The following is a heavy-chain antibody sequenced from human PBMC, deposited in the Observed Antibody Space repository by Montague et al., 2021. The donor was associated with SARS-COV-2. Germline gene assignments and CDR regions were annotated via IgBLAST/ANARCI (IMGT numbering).Heavy chain of an antibody. J-gene: IGHJ6*02. CDR2: SDWDGDK. CDR1: GFSLRTAGTC. Sequence: PALVKPTQTLTLTCTFSGFSLRTAGTCVSWIRQPPGKAPQWLARSDWDGDKYYSRTLETRVSISTDTAKTQVVLTMTNVDPMDTATYYCARLSGVAPRCYYEGMDVGGQGTAVTVSS. CDR3: ARLSGVAPRCYYEGMDV. V-gene: IGHV2-70*11. D-gene: IGHD7-27*01.